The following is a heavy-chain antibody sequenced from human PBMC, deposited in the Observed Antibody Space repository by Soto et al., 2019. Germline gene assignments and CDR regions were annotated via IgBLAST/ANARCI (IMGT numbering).Heavy chain of an antibody. CDR2: ISYDGSNK. CDR3: ARDQDIVVAPGGMDV. Sequence: GGSLRLSYAASGFTFSSYAMHWVRQAPGKGLEWVAVISYDGSNKYYADSVKGRFTISRDNSKNTLYLQMNSLRAEDTAVYYCARDQDIVVAPGGMDVWGQGTTVTVSS. D-gene: IGHD2-2*01. J-gene: IGHJ6*02. CDR1: GFTFSSYA. V-gene: IGHV3-30-3*01.